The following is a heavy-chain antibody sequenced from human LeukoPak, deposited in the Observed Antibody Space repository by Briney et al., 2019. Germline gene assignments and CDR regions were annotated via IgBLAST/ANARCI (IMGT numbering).Heavy chain of an antibody. V-gene: IGHV1-69*13. D-gene: IGHD3-3*01. J-gene: IGHJ4*02. CDR3: ARPRTYYDFWRGYPPFDY. CDR1: GGTFSSYA. CDR2: IIPIFGTA. Sequence: SVKVSCKASGGTFSSYAISWVRQAPGQGLEWMGGIIPIFGTANYAQKFQGRVTITADESTSTVYMELSSLRSEDTAVYYCARPRTYYDFWRGYPPFDYWGQGTLVTVSS.